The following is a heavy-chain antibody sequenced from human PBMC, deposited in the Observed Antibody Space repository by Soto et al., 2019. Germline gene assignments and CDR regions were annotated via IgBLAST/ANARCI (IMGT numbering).Heavy chain of an antibody. J-gene: IGHJ4*02. CDR3: ARVRVVGITNRPFDY. D-gene: IGHD1-26*01. Sequence: SETLSLSCTVSGGSINDGDYCWSFVRQPPGEDLEWIGYISYSGSTYYTPSLKSRVTISQDTSKNQFSLKLMSVSAADTAVYFCARVRVVGITNRPFDYWGQGTLVTVSS. V-gene: IGHV4-30-4*08. CDR1: GGSINDGDYC. CDR2: ISYSGST.